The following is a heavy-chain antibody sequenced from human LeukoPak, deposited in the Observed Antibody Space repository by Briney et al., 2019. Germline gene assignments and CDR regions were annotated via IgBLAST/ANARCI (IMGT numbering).Heavy chain of an antibody. CDR2: IYYSGST. CDR1: GGSISSYY. D-gene: IGHD3-16*01. Sequence: SETLSLTCTVSGGSISSYYWSWIRQPPGKGLEWIEYIYYSGSTNYNPSLKSRVTISVDTSKNQFSLKLSSVTAADTAVYYCARRESLNAFDIWGQGTMVTVSS. J-gene: IGHJ3*02. V-gene: IGHV4-59*01. CDR3: ARRESLNAFDI.